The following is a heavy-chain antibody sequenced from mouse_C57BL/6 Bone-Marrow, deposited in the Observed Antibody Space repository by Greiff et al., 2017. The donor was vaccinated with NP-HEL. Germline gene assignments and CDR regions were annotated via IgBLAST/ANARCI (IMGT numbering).Heavy chain of an antibody. V-gene: IGHV1-54*01. D-gene: IGHD1-1*01. CDR3: ARWAYLDY. CDR2: INPGSGGT. Sequence: QVQLQQSGAELVRPGTSVKVSCKASGYAFTNYLIEWVKQRPGQGLEWIGVINPGSGGTNYNEKFKGKATLTADKSSSTAYMQLSSLTSEDSAVYFCARWAYLDYWGQGTSVTVSS. J-gene: IGHJ4*01. CDR1: GYAFTNYL.